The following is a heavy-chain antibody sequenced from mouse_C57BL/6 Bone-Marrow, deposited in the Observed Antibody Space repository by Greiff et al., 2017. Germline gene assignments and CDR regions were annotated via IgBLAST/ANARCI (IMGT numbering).Heavy chain of an antibody. V-gene: IGHV1-81*01. CDR1: GYTFTSYG. Sequence: QVHVKQSGAELARPGASVKLSCKASGYTFTSYGISWVKQSTGQGLEWIGEIYPRSGNTYYNEKFKGKATLTADKSSSTAYMERRSLTSEDSAVYFCALTTVVLYYFDYWGQGTTLTVSS. CDR2: IYPRSGNT. D-gene: IGHD1-1*01. CDR3: ALTTVVLYYFDY. J-gene: IGHJ2*01.